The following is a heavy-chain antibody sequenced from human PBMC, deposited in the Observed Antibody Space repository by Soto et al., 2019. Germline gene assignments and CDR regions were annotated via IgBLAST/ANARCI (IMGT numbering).Heavy chain of an antibody. J-gene: IGHJ4*02. CDR3: AFRNYIGYCSGVSCYHYFDF. CDR1: GFTFSNYA. CDR2: ITTSDST. Sequence: HPGGSLRLSCATSGFTFSNYAMSWVRQAPGKGLECVSTITTSDSTYYADSVKGRFTISRDSSKNTVYLQMNSLRADDTAIYYCAFRNYIGYCSGVSCYHYFDFWGLGTLVTVSS. D-gene: IGHD2-15*01. V-gene: IGHV3-23*01.